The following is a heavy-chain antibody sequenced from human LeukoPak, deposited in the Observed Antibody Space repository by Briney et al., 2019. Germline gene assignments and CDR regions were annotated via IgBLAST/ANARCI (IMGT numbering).Heavy chain of an antibody. CDR1: GYTFTSYG. Sequence: ASVKVSCKASGYTFTSYGISWVRQAPGQGLEWMGWISAYNGNTNYAQKLQGRVTMTTDTSTSTAYMELRSLRSDDTAVYYCARDITIFGVVIGYFDYWGQGTLVTVSS. V-gene: IGHV1-18*01. CDR2: ISAYNGNT. CDR3: ARDITIFGVVIGYFDY. D-gene: IGHD3-3*01. J-gene: IGHJ4*02.